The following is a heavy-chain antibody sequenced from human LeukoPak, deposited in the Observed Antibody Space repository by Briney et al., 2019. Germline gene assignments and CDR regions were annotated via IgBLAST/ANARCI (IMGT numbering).Heavy chain of an antibody. J-gene: IGHJ6*03. V-gene: IGHV1-8*01. CDR3: ARGPQWREDYYYMDV. D-gene: IGHD6-19*01. Sequence: GASVKVSCKASGYSFTNFDINWVRQATGQGLEWMGWMNPNSGNKGYAQKFQGRVTMTMNTSITTAYMELSSLRSEDTAVYYCARGPQWREDYYYMDVWGRGTTVTVSS. CDR1: GYSFTNFD. CDR2: MNPNSGNK.